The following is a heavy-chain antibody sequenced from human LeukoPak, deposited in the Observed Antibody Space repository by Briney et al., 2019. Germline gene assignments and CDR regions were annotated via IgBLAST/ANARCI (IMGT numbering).Heavy chain of an antibody. J-gene: IGHJ4*02. CDR3: ARVWQDYSGVDY. V-gene: IGHV3-48*02. Sequence: PGGSLRLSCAASEFTFSAYHINWVRQAPGKGLEWISYISTTGTTIHYADSVKGRFAISRDNAKSSLYLQMNSLRDEDTAVYYCARVWQDYSGVDYWGQGTLVTVSS. CDR1: EFTFSAYH. D-gene: IGHD2-21*01. CDR2: ISTTGTTI.